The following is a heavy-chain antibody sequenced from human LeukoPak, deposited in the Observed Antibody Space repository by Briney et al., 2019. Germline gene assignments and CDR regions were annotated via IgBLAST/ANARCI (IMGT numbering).Heavy chain of an antibody. J-gene: IGHJ5*02. CDR1: GYTFTNYA. D-gene: IGHD3-9*01. Sequence: GASVKVSCKASGYTFTNYAMNRVRQAPGQGLEWMGWINTNTGNPTYAQGFTGRFVFSLDTSVSTAYLQVSSLKAEDTAVYYCARERHYDILTGHDPWGQGTLVTVSS. V-gene: IGHV7-4-1*02. CDR3: ARERHYDILTGHDP. CDR2: INTNTGNP.